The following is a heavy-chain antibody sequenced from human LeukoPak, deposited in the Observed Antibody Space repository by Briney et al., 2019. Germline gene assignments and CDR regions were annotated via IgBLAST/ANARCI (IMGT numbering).Heavy chain of an antibody. V-gene: IGHV3-30-3*01. J-gene: IGHJ4*02. CDR1: GFTLSSYA. Sequence: PGRSLRLSCAASGFTLSSYAMHWVRQAPGKGLEWVAVISYDGSNKYYADSVKGRFTISRDNSKNTLYLQMNSLRAEDTAVYYCARESTVSSSGDYWGQGTLVTVSS. CDR3: ARESTVSSSGDY. D-gene: IGHD6-13*01. CDR2: ISYDGSNK.